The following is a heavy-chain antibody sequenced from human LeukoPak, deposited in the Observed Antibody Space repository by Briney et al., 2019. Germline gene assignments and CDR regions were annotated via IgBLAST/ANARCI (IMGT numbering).Heavy chain of an antibody. J-gene: IGHJ6*03. D-gene: IGHD3-10*01. CDR1: GDSISYFY. CDR3: ARVRHSAFTTVVRPKGYYYMDV. Sequence: SETLSLTCSVSGDSISYFYWSWIRQAAGKGLEWIGRMSSSGNNDYNASLKSRVTMSVDTSKNQLSLKVISVTAADTAVYYCARVRHSAFTTVVRPKGYYYMDVWDKGATVTVSS. V-gene: IGHV4-4*07. CDR2: MSSSGNN.